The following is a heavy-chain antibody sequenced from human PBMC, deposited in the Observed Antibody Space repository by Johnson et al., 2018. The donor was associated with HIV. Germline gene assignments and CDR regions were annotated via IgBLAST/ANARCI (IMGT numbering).Heavy chain of an antibody. J-gene: IGHJ3*02. CDR3: ARGKKGYSSGWDAYDI. Sequence: VESGGGLVQPGGSLRLSCAASGFTFDDYAMHWVRQAPGKGLEWVSGISWNSGSIGYADSVKGRFTISRENAKNSLYLQMNSLRAGDTAVYYCARGKKGYSSGWDAYDIWGQGTMVAVSS. CDR1: GFTFDDYA. V-gene: IGHV3-9*01. CDR2: ISWNSGSI. D-gene: IGHD6-19*01.